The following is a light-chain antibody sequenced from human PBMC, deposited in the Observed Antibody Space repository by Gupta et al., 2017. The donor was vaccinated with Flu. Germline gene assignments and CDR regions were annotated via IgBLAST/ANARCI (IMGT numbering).Light chain of an antibody. CDR3: RQRNITPVT. Sequence: DIQMTQSPYSLSASLLHGVTITCRASQSISSSLNWYQQTPVKAPKLLIYAASRVESGVQSRFSVSGAGAECTLTISRGEPEEWATDYWRQRNITPVTFGRGTKVEIK. CDR2: AAS. CDR1: QSISSS. V-gene: IGKV1-39*01. J-gene: IGKJ4*01.